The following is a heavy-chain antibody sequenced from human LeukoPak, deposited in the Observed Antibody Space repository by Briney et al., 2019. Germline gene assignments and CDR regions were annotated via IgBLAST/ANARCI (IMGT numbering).Heavy chain of an antibody. Sequence: SETLSLTCTVSGGSISSGAYYWSWIRQHPGKGLEWIGYIYYSGSTYYNPSLKSRVTISVDTSNNQFSLKLSSVTAADMAVYYCARAVANYFDYWGQGTLVTVS. CDR2: IYYSGST. CDR3: ARAVANYFDY. CDR1: GGSISSGAYY. J-gene: IGHJ4*02. D-gene: IGHD6-19*01. V-gene: IGHV4-31*03.